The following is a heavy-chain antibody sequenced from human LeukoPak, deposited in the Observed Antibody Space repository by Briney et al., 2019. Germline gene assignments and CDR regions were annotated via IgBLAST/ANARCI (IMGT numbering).Heavy chain of an antibody. V-gene: IGHV4-4*07. CDR1: GGSINTYY. Sequence: SETLSLTCTVSGGSINTYYWSWIRQPAGKGLEWIGRIYSSGTTHYNPSLKSRVTMSVDTSKNQFSLKPSSVTAADTAVYYCAREKIGYYDGSGRGWFDPWGQGTLVTVSS. CDR3: AREKIGYYDGSGRGWFDP. J-gene: IGHJ5*02. CDR2: IYSSGTT. D-gene: IGHD3-22*01.